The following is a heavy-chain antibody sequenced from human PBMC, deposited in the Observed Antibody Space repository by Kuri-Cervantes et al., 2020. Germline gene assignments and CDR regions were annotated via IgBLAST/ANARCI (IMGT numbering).Heavy chain of an antibody. CDR3: ARDLDCYNYLGY. D-gene: IGHD5-24*01. CDR1: GFTFSSYA. Sequence: GESLKISCAASGFTFSSYAMSWVRQAPGKGLEWVSAISGSGGSTYYADSVKGRFTISRDNSKKTLYLQMNSLRADDTAVYYCARDLDCYNYLGYWGQGTLVTDSS. CDR2: ISGSGGST. J-gene: IGHJ4*02. V-gene: IGHV3-23*01.